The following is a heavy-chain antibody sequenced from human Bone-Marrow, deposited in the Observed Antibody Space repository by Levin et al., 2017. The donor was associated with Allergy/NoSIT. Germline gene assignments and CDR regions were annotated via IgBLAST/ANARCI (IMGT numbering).Heavy chain of an antibody. Sequence: SQTLSLTCGVSDDSISSSHWWTWVRQPPGKGLEWIGEIYHSGSTNYNPSLKSRVTISVEKSKNQFSLKLSLVTAADTAVYYCARRNVLAPGEEWFDPWGQGTLVTVSS. CDR2: IYHSGST. CDR1: DDSISSSHW. V-gene: IGHV4-4*02. D-gene: IGHD7-27*01. CDR3: ARRNVLAPGEEWFDP. J-gene: IGHJ5*02.